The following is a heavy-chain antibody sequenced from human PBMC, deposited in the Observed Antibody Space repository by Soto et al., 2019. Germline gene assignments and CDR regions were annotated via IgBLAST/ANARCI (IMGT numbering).Heavy chain of an antibody. CDR2: IYPGDSDT. CDR1: GYSFTSYW. CDR3: ARQLMGWFGENYYYGMDV. V-gene: IGHV5-51*01. J-gene: IGHJ6*02. Sequence: GESLKISCKGSGYSFTSYWIGWVRQMPGKGLEWMGIIYPGDSDTRYSPSFQGQVTISADKSISTAYLQWSSLKASDTAMYYCARQLMGWFGENYYYGMDVWGQGTTVTVSS. D-gene: IGHD3-10*01.